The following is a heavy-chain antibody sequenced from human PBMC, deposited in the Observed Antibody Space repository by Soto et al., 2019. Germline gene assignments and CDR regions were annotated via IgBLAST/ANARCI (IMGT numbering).Heavy chain of an antibody. Sequence: QVQLVQSGAEVKKPGASVKVSCKASGYTFTGYYMHWVRQAPGQGLEWMGWINPNSGGTNYAQKVQGRVTMTRDTSISTAYMELSRLRSDDTAVYYCARAVGTMVRGAALYWGQGTLVTVSS. CDR2: INPNSGGT. CDR3: ARAVGTMVRGAALY. V-gene: IGHV1-2*02. D-gene: IGHD3-10*01. J-gene: IGHJ4*02. CDR1: GYTFTGYY.